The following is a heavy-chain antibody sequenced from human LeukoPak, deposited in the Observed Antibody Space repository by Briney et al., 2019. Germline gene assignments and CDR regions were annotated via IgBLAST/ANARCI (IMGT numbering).Heavy chain of an antibody. Sequence: SQTLSLTCTVSGGSISSGDYYWRWIRQPPGKGLEWIGYIYYSGSTYYNPSFKSRVTISVDTSKNQFSLKLSSVTAADTAVYYCARVGGHSNSHYYYYMDVWGKGTTVTVSS. CDR3: ARVGGHSNSHYYYYMDV. D-gene: IGHD4-11*01. CDR1: GGSISSGDYY. J-gene: IGHJ6*03. V-gene: IGHV4-30-4*08. CDR2: IYYSGST.